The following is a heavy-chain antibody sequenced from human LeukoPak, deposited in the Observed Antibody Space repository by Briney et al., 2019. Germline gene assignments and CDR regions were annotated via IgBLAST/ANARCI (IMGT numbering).Heavy chain of an antibody. CDR2: IWYDGSNK. CDR3: ARDLGARGAFDI. J-gene: IGHJ3*02. CDR1: GFTFSSYG. D-gene: IGHD1-26*01. Sequence: GGSLRLSCTASGFTFSSYGMHWVRQAPGKGLEWVAVIWYDGSNKYYADSVKGRFTISRDNSKNTLYLQMNSLRAEDTAVYYCARDLGARGAFDIWGQGTMVTVSS. V-gene: IGHV3-33*08.